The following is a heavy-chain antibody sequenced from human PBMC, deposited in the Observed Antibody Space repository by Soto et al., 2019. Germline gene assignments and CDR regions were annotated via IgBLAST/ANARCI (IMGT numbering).Heavy chain of an antibody. D-gene: IGHD5-12*01. Sequence: QVQLVQSGAEVKKPGSSVKVSCKASGVTFSRQDMRWVRQAPGQGLEWMGGIIPIFGTPQYAEKFQDRVTITADESRSTADMELSSLTSEDTAVYYCATNEGRDGYSFDYWGQGTLVTVSS. CDR1: GVTFSRQD. V-gene: IGHV1-69*01. CDR3: ATNEGRDGYSFDY. J-gene: IGHJ4*02. CDR2: IIPIFGTP.